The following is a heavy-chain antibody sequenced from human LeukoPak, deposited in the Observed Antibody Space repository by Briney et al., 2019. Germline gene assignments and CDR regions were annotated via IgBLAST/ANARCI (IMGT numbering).Heavy chain of an antibody. Sequence: SETLSLTCTVAGYAISSGYYWGWIRPTPGKGLEWIAKIFHDGTTHYNPSLRSRAAMSVDTSKNQFSLKLSSVTAADTAVYYCARQIPMIVAVLSPFDPWGQGTLVTVSS. CDR3: ARQIPMIVAVLSPFDP. D-gene: IGHD3-22*01. J-gene: IGHJ5*02. V-gene: IGHV4-38-2*02. CDR1: GYAISSGYY. CDR2: IFHDGTT.